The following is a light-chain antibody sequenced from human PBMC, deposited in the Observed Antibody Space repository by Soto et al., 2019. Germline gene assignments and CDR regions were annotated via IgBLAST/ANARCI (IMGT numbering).Light chain of an antibody. CDR3: QQYNYWPIT. CDR1: QSVSGD. Sequence: EIVLTQSPATLSVSPGERATLSCRASQSVSGDLAWYHHKPGQAPRPLIYDASTRALDTPARFAGSGSGTEFTLTISSLQSEDFAVYFCQQYNYWPITFGRGTRLEIK. V-gene: IGKV3-15*01. CDR2: DAS. J-gene: IGKJ5*01.